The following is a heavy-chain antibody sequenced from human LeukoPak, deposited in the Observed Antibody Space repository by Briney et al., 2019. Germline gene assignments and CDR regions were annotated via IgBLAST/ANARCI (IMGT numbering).Heavy chain of an antibody. CDR1: GFTFDDYG. Sequence: PGGSLRLSCAASGFTFDDYGMSWVRQAPGKGLEWVSSISSSRSNIYYADSVKGRFTISRDNAKNTLYPQMNSLRAEDTAVYYCARAPSSWELSRGYYFDYWGQGTLVTVSS. CDR3: ARAPSSWELSRGYYFDY. D-gene: IGHD1-26*01. CDR2: ISSSRSNI. J-gene: IGHJ4*02. V-gene: IGHV3-21*01.